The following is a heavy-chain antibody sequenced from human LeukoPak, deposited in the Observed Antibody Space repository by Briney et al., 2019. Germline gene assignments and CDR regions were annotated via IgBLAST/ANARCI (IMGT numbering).Heavy chain of an antibody. D-gene: IGHD2-2*01. J-gene: IGHJ4*02. Sequence: GESLRHSCPAAAFRFSMYAMSWVRQSTTRGLEWVSSLRGDGDTFYADSVKGRFTLSRDDSRNTVYLQLNNLRVEDTAIYYCAKASWVSSADAVLWGQGTLVTVSS. CDR2: LRGDGDT. CDR3: AKASWVSSADAVL. CDR1: AFRFSMYA. V-gene: IGHV3-23*01.